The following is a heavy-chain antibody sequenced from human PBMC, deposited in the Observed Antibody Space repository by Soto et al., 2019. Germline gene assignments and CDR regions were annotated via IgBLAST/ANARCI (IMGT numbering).Heavy chain of an antibody. V-gene: IGHV4-39*01. J-gene: IGHJ5*02. Sequence: SETLSLTCAVSGGSISSGGYSWGWIRQPPGKGLEWIGSIYYSGSTYYNPSLKSRVTVSVDTSKNQFSLELSSVTAADTAVYYCARHPSDFWFDPWGQGTLVTVSS. CDR1: GGSISSGGYS. CDR3: ARHPSDFWFDP. D-gene: IGHD2-21*02. CDR2: IYYSGST.